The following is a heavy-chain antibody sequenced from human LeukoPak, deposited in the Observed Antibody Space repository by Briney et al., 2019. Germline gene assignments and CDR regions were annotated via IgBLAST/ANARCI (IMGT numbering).Heavy chain of an antibody. CDR2: INPNSGGT. CDR3: AREMVVSSSALGY. J-gene: IGHJ4*02. CDR1: GYTFTGYY. V-gene: IGHV1-2*02. D-gene: IGHD6-13*01. Sequence: ASVKVSCKASGYTFTGYYMHWVRQAPGQGLEWMGWINPNSGGTNYAQKFQGRVTMTRDTSISTAYMELSRLRSDDTAVYYCAREMVVSSSALGYWGQGTLVTVSS.